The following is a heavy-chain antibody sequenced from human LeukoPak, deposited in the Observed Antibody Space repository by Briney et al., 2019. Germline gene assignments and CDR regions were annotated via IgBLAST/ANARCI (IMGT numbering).Heavy chain of an antibody. Sequence: GGSLRLSYAASGFTFSTYWMHWVRQAPGKGLVWVSRITNDGSGTTYADAVKGRFTISRDNAKSTLYLQVNSLRADDTAVYYCVALLAGSWGQGALVTVSS. D-gene: IGHD2/OR15-2a*01. CDR3: VALLAGS. J-gene: IGHJ5*02. CDR1: GFTFSTYW. V-gene: IGHV3-74*01. CDR2: ITNDGSGT.